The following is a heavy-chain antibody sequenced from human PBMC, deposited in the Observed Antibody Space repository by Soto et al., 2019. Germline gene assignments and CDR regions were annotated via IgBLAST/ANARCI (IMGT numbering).Heavy chain of an antibody. CDR2: IYYSGST. CDR1: GGSIYTYY. D-gene: IGHD3-3*01. CDR3: ARDRGITIFGVVTMGVFDY. Sequence: SETLSLTCNVSGGSIYTYYWSWIRQPPGKGLEWIGYIYYSGSTNYNPSLKSRVTISVDTSKNQFSLKLSSVTAADTAVYYCARDRGITIFGVVTMGVFDYWGQGTLVTVSS. J-gene: IGHJ4*02. V-gene: IGHV4-59*01.